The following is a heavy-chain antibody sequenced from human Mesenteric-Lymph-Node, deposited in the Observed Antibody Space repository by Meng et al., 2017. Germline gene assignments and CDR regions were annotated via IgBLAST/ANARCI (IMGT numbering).Heavy chain of an antibody. J-gene: IGHJ4*02. D-gene: IGHD6-19*01. CDR3: ARVSSGWDYFDY. Sequence: QVQLQESGPVLVEPSPTLSLTRTVPRGSRSSGGYYWTWIRQHPGKGLEWFGHIYYSGSTFYNPSLKRRVIISIDTSKNQFSLNLRSVTAADTAVYYCARVSSGWDYFDYWGQGTLVTVSS. CDR1: RGSRSSGGYY. V-gene: IGHV4-31*03. CDR2: IYYSGST.